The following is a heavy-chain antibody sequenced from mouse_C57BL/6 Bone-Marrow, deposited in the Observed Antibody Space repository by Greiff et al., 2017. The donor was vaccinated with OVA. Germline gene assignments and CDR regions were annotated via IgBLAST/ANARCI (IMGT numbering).Heavy chain of an antibody. CDR2: ISPGSGST. CDR1: GYTFTSYW. CDR3: ARYPLYGSSYAWFAY. V-gene: IGHV1-55*01. D-gene: IGHD1-1*01. J-gene: IGHJ3*01. Sequence: QVQLQQPGAELVKPGASVKMSCKASGYTFTSYWITWVKQRPGQGLEWIGDISPGSGSTNYNEKFKSKATLTVDTSSSTAYMQLSSLTSEDSAVYYCARYPLYGSSYAWFAYWGQGTLVTVSA.